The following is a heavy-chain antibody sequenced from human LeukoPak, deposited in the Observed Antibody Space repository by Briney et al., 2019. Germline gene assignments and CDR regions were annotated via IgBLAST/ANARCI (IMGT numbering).Heavy chain of an antibody. CDR3: ARAPPGDWLERFDP. Sequence: SWIRQPPGKGLEWIGYIYYSGSTYYNPSLKSRVTISVDTSKNQFSLKLSSVTAADTAVYYCARAPPGDWLERFDPWGQGTLVTVSS. J-gene: IGHJ5*02. CDR2: IYYSGST. D-gene: IGHD3/OR15-3a*01. V-gene: IGHV4-30-4*08.